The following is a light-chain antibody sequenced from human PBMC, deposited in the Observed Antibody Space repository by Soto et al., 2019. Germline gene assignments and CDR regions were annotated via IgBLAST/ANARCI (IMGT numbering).Light chain of an antibody. Sequence: EIVLTQSPGTLSLSPGERATLSCRASQNVNSNHIAWYQQKPGQAPRLLIYGPSSRATGIPERFSGSGSGTEFTLTISSLQSEDFAVYYCQQYNKWPPWTFGQGTKVDIK. CDR3: QQYNKWPPWT. CDR1: QNVNSN. CDR2: GPS. J-gene: IGKJ1*01. V-gene: IGKV3D-15*01.